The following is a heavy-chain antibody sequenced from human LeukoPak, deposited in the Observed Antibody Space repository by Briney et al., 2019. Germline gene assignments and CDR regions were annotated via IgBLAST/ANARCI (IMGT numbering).Heavy chain of an antibody. J-gene: IGHJ3*02. V-gene: IGHV1-46*03. CDR2: INPSGGST. D-gene: IGHD2-21*01. CDR3: AGLAYCGSDCYHWGKWDAFDI. CDR1: GYTFTSYY. Sequence: ASVKVPCKASGYTFTSYYMHWVRQAPGQGREWMGIINPSGGSTSYAQKFQGRVTMTRDTSTSTVYMELSSLRSEDTALYYCAGLAYCGSDCYHWGKWDAFDIWGQGTMVTVSS.